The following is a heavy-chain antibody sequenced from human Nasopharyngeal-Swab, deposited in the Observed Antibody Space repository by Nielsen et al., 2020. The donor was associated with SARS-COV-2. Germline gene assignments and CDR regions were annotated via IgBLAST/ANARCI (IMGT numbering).Heavy chain of an antibody. CDR1: GGSISSGGYY. CDR2: IYTSGST. D-gene: IGHD5-24*01. Sequence: SETLSLTCTVSGGSISSGGYYWSWIRQPAGKGLEWIGRIYTSGSTNYNPSLKSRVTISVDTSKNQFSLKLSSVTAADTAVYYCARDGGYKIDNWGQGTLVTVSS. J-gene: IGHJ4*02. CDR3: ARDGGYKIDN. V-gene: IGHV4-61*02.